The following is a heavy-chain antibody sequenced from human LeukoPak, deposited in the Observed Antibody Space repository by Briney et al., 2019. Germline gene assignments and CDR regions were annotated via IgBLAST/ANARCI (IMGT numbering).Heavy chain of an antibody. D-gene: IGHD6-13*01. CDR2: ISHSGDT. J-gene: IGHJ6*02. CDR1: VGSFGGFQ. V-gene: IGHV4-34*01. Sequence: SETLSLTCAVYVGSFGGFQWSWIRQSPGKGLEWIGQISHSGDTNYNPSLKRRVTISVDTSKNQFSLRLSSVTAADTAVYYCARVRPRGSSSPMIYYYYGLDVWGQGTTVTVSS. CDR3: ARVRPRGSSSPMIYYYYGLDV.